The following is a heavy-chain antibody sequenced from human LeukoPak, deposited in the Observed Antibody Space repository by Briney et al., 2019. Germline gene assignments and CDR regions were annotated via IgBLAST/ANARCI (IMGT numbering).Heavy chain of an antibody. CDR2: ISGSGGST. J-gene: IGHJ4*02. D-gene: IGHD5-24*01. V-gene: IGHV3-23*01. CDR3: AKSGYNRFDY. CDR1: GFTLSNYG. Sequence: GGTLRLSCAASGFTLSNYGLSWVRQAPGKGLEWVSGISGSGGSTYYADSVKGRFTISRDNSKNTLYLQMNSLRAEDTAVYYCAKSGYNRFDYWGQGTLVTVSS.